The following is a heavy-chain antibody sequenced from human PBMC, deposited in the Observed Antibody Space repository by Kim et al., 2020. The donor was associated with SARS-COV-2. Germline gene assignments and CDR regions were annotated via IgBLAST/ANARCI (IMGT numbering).Heavy chain of an antibody. J-gene: IGHJ3*02. CDR3: ARESRTYYYDSSGARGAFDI. D-gene: IGHD3-22*01. V-gene: IGHV4-39*07. Sequence: RVTISVDTSKNQFSLKLSSVTAADTAVYYCARESRTYYYDSSGARGAFDIWGQGTMVTVSS.